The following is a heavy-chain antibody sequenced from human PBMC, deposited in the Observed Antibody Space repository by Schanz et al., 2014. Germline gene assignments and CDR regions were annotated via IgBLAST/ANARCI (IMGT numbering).Heavy chain of an antibody. V-gene: IGHV3-48*01. CDR2: IATSSSTR. J-gene: IGHJ1*01. CDR1: GFTFSSYS. CDR3: ASGVHVSSLQKGLQF. Sequence: EVQLLDSGGGLVKPGGSLRLSCEASGFTFSSYSMNWVRQVPGKGLEWLSYIATSSSTRHYADSVKGRVTISRDNAKNSVSLQMRRLRVEDTAVYYCASGVHVSSLQKGLQFWGRGTLVIVSS. D-gene: IGHD3-10*01.